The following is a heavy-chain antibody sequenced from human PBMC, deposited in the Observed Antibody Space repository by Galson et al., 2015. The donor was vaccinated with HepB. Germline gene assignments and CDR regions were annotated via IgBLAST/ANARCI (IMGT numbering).Heavy chain of an antibody. CDR1: GFTFSSYW. CDR2: IKQDGSEK. J-gene: IGHJ4*02. Sequence: SLRLSCAASGFTFSSYWMSWVRQAPGKGREWVANIKQDGSEKYYVDSVKGRFTISRDNAKNSLYLQMNSLRAEDTAVYYCARAGNNWPLNYWGQGTLVTVSS. CDR3: ARAGNNWPLNY. D-gene: IGHD1-20*01. V-gene: IGHV3-7*01.